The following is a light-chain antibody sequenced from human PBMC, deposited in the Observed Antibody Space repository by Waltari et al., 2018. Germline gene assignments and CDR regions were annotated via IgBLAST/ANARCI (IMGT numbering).Light chain of an antibody. CDR3: SSYTASTTLI. CDR2: DVS. V-gene: IGLV2-14*01. J-gene: IGLJ2*01. CDR1: SSDIGYYNY. Sequence: QSALTQPASVSGSPGQSITISCTGTSSDIGYYNYVSWYQQHPGKAPKIMIYDVSNRPSGVSNRFSGSKSGSTASLTISGLQAEDEADYYCSSYTASTTLIFGGGTKLTVL.